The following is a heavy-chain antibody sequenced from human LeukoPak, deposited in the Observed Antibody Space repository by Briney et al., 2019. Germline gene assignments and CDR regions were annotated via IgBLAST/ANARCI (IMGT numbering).Heavy chain of an antibody. V-gene: IGHV3-20*04. CDR3: ARDTPRWDYDILTGYSHPIL. Sequence: PGGSLRLSCAASGFTFDDYGMSWVRQAPGKGLEWVSGINWNGGSTGYADSVEGRFTISRDNAKNSLYLQMNSLRAEDTALYYCARDTPRWDYDILTGYSHPILWGQGTLVTVSS. CDR2: INWNGGST. J-gene: IGHJ4*02. CDR1: GFTFDDYG. D-gene: IGHD3-9*01.